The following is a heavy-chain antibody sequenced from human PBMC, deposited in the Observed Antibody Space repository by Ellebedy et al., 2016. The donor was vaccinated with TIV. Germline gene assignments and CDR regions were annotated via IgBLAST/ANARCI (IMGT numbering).Heavy chain of an antibody. D-gene: IGHD6-19*01. CDR3: ARGVNGWNYLDY. J-gene: IGHJ4*02. CDR1: GGSISSGGYY. CDR2: IYHSGST. V-gene: IGHV4-31*03. Sequence: SETLSLXXSVSGGSISSGGYYWNWIRQHPETGLEWIGYIYHSGSTYYKPSLKSRVTISRDTSNNQFSLKLSSVTAADTAVYFCARGVNGWNYLDYWGQGTLVTVSS.